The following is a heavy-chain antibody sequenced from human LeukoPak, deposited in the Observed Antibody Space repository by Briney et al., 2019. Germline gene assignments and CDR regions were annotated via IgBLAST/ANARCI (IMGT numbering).Heavy chain of an antibody. V-gene: IGHV1-18*01. J-gene: IGHJ3*02. D-gene: IGHD3-22*01. CDR3: ARPTMIKPRGAFDI. CDR2: ISAYNGNT. Sequence: ASVKVSWKASGYTFTSYGISWVRQAPGQGLEWMGWISAYNGNTNYEQKLQGRVTMTTDTSTSTAYMELRSLRSDDTAVYYCARPTMIKPRGAFDIWGQGTMVTGSS. CDR1: GYTFTSYG.